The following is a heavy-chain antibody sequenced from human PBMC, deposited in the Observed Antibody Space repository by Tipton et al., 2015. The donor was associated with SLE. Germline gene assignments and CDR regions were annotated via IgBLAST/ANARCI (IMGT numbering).Heavy chain of an antibody. CDR1: GFTFSSYE. CDR3: ARAWGSGGAFDI. V-gene: IGHV3-48*03. CDR2: ISSSGSTI. J-gene: IGHJ3*02. D-gene: IGHD7-27*01. Sequence: SLRLSCAASGFTFSSYEMNWVRQAPGKGLEWVSYISSSGSTIYYADSVKGRFTISRDNAKNSLYLQMNSLRAEDTAVYYCARAWGSGGAFDIWGQGTMVTVSS.